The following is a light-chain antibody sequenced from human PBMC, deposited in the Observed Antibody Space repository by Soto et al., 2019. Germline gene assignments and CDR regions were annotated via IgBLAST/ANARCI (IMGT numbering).Light chain of an antibody. J-gene: IGLJ2*01. Sequence: QSVLTQPPSVSGAPGQRVTISCTGSSSNIGAGYDVHWYQQLPGTAPKLLIYGNSNRPSGVPDRFSDSKSGTSASLAITGLQAEDEADYYCQSYDSSLSGSGVFGGGTKVTVL. CDR2: GNS. CDR3: QSYDSSLSGSGV. V-gene: IGLV1-40*01. CDR1: SSNIGAGYD.